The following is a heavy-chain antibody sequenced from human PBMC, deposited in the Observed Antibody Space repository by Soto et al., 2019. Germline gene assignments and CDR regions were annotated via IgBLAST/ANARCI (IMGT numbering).Heavy chain of an antibody. CDR1: GGTFSSYA. Sequence: GASVKVSCKASGGTFSSYAISWVRQAPGQGLEWMGGIIPIFGTANYAQKFQGRVTITADKSTSTAYMELSSLRSEDTAVYYCGRATTSSSWPYYYFDSWGQATLVTV. D-gene: IGHD6-13*01. CDR2: IIPIFGTA. V-gene: IGHV1-69*06. J-gene: IGHJ4*02. CDR3: GRATTSSSWPYYYFDS.